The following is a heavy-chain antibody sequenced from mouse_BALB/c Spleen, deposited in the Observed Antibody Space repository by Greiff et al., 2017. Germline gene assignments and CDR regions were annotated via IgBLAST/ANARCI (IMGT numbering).Heavy chain of an antibody. CDR3: SRGGFGYFDV. CDR2: INPNNGGT. V-gene: IGHV1-53*01. Sequence: QVQLQQPGSELVRPGASVKLSCKASGYTFTSYWMHWVKQRHGQGLEWIGDINPNNGGTIYNQKFKGKATLTVDKSSSTAYMELRSLTSEDTAVYYCSRGGFGYFDVWGAGTTVTVSS. J-gene: IGHJ1*01. CDR1: GYTFTSYW.